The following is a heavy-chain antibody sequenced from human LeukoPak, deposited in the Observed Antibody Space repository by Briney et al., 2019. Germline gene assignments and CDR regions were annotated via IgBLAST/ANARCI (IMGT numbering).Heavy chain of an antibody. CDR1: GYSISSGYY. V-gene: IGHV4-38-2*02. Sequence: SETLSLTCTVSGYSISSGYYWGWIRQPPGKGLEWIGSIYHSGSTYYNPSLKSRVTISIDKSKNQFSLKLSSVTAADTAVYYCARHYARRMVVAATTMFDYWGQGTLVTVSS. D-gene: IGHD2-15*01. J-gene: IGHJ4*02. CDR3: ARHYARRMVVAATTMFDY. CDR2: IYHSGST.